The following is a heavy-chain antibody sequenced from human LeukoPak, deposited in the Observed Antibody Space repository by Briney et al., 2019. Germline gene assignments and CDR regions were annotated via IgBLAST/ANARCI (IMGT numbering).Heavy chain of an antibody. CDR3: ATADKWEPLDY. CDR1: GNSLSETS. V-gene: IGHV1-24*01. Sequence: GASAKVSCQVSGNSLSETSIHWVRQAPGQWLEWMGGFDPEDGEPIFAQRFQGRFSMTEDTSADTAYMELSSLRPEDTAVYYCATADKWEPLDYWGQGTLVTVSS. CDR2: FDPEDGEP. D-gene: IGHD1-26*01. J-gene: IGHJ4*02.